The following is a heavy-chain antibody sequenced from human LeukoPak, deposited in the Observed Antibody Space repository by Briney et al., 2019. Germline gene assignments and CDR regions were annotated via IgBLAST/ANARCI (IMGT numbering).Heavy chain of an antibody. D-gene: IGHD2-15*01. Sequence: SETLSLTCAVYIDSFSNYHWNWIRQTPSKGLEWIGEVNEVGGTNISPSLRNRVILSVDTSKNQFSLKLSSVTAADTAVYYCARRRWSDGELVGYYWGQGTLVTVSS. CDR2: VNEVGGT. J-gene: IGHJ4*02. CDR3: ARRRWSDGELVGYY. CDR1: IDSFSNYH. V-gene: IGHV4-34*01.